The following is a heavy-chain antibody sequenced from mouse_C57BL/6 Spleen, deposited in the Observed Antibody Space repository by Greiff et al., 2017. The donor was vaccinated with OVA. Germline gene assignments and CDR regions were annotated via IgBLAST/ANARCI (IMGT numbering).Heavy chain of an antibody. V-gene: IGHV1-50*01. D-gene: IGHD2-5*01. CDR1: GYTFTSYW. CDR3: ASYYSNYDAIDY. Sequence: QVQLQQPGAELVKPGASVKLSCKASGYTFTSYWMQWVKQRPGQGLEWIGEIDPSDSYTNYNQKFKGKATLTVDTSSSTAYMQLSSLTSEDSAVYYCASYYSNYDAIDYWGQGTSVTVSS. J-gene: IGHJ4*01. CDR2: IDPSDSYT.